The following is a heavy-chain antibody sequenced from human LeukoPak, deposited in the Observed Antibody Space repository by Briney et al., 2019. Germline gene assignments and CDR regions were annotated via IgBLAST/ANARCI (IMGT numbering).Heavy chain of an antibody. V-gene: IGHV3-33*01. CDR3: ARDTLVPAAIPPNWFDP. CDR2: IWSDGSNK. J-gene: IGHJ5*02. D-gene: IGHD2-2*02. Sequence: GGSLRLSCAASGFTFSSYGMHWVRQAPGKGLEWVAVIWSDGSNKHYADSVKGRFTISRDNSKNTLYLQMNSLRAEDTAVYYCARDTLVPAAIPPNWFDPWGQGTLVTVSS. CDR1: GFTFSSYG.